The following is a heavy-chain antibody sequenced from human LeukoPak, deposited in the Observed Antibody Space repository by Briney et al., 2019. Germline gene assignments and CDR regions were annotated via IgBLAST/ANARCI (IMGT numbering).Heavy chain of an antibody. J-gene: IGHJ4*02. CDR2: ISSSSSTI. Sequence: GGSLRLSCAASGFTFSSYSMNWVRQAPGKGLEWVSYISSSSSTIYYADSVKGRFTISRDNAKNSLYLQMNSLRAEDTAVYYCARGAMFGSLPNYFDYWGQGTLVTVSS. CDR1: GFTFSSYS. D-gene: IGHD3-10*02. V-gene: IGHV3-48*01. CDR3: ARGAMFGSLPNYFDY.